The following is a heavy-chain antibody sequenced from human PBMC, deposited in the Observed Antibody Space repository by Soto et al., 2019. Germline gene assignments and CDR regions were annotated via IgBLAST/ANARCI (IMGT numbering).Heavy chain of an antibody. CDR1: GFTFRSFT. J-gene: IGHJ5*02. CDR3: TRDASRDSSARGWFDP. Sequence: XVSLRLSCAASGFTFRSFTMNWVRQAPGKGLEWVSTISSNSAYIYYTDALRGRFTISRDNAKNSLHLQMNSLRAEDTAVYYCTRDASRDSSARGWFDPWGPGTLVTVSS. V-gene: IGHV3-21*01. D-gene: IGHD6-13*01. CDR2: ISSNSAYI.